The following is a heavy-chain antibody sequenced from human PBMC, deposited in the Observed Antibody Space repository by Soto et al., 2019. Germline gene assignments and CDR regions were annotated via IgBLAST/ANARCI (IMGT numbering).Heavy chain of an antibody. V-gene: IGHV1-18*01. CDR3: ASRSPAFDY. J-gene: IGHJ4*02. CDR2: STIDKGKT. Sequence: QVQLVQSGAEVKKPGASVKVSCKTSGYTFTSYGISWVRQAPGQGLEWMGWSTIDKGKTTYAQKFQGRVTMTTDTSTSKDYMGLRSLRSDDTAVYYCASRSPAFDYWGQGTLVAVSS. CDR1: GYTFTSYG.